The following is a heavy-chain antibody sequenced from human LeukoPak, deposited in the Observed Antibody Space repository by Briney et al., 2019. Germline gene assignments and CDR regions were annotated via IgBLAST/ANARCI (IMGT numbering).Heavy chain of an antibody. D-gene: IGHD3-10*01. V-gene: IGHV4-4*09. CDR2: IYTRGST. CDR3: ARHVVRGDYFDY. CDR1: GGSISSYY. Sequence: SETLSLTCTVSGGSISSYYWSWIRQPPGKGLEWIGYIYTRGSTNYNPSLRSRVTISVDTSKNQFSLKLSSVTAADTAVYYCARHVVRGDYFDYWGQGTLVTVSS. J-gene: IGHJ4*02.